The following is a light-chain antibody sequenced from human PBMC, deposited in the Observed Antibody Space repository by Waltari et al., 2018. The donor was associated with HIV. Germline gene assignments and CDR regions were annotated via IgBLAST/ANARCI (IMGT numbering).Light chain of an antibody. CDR2: EVS. CDR3: GSYAGSNAYV. J-gene: IGLJ1*01. Sequence: QSALPQPASVSGSPGQSLTISCTGTSNDVGYSTLFSWYPQDPGKAPTVMIYEVSKRPSGVSNRFSGSKSGNTASLTISGLQADDEADYYCGSYAGSNAYVFGIGTKVTVL. V-gene: IGLV2-23*02. CDR1: SNDVGYSTL.